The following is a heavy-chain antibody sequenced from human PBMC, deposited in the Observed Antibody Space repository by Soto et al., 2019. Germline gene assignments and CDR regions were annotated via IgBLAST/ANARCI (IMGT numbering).Heavy chain of an antibody. D-gene: IGHD3-10*01. J-gene: IGHJ6*03. Sequence: ASVKVSCKASGYTFTSHGISWVRQAPGQGLEWMGWISANNGDTNYAQKFQGRVTVTTDTSTSTAYMDLRSLRSEDTAVYYCARMVRVFSIGSRHYIDVWGKGTTVTVSS. CDR1: GYTFTSHG. CDR3: ARMVRVFSIGSRHYIDV. V-gene: IGHV1-18*01. CDR2: ISANNGDT.